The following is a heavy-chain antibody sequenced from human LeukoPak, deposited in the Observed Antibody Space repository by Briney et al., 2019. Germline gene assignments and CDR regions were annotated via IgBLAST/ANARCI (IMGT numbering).Heavy chain of an antibody. D-gene: IGHD4-17*01. Sequence: PSETLSLTCTVSGGSISSSSYYWGWIRQPPGKGLEWIGSIYYSGSTYYNPSLKSRVTISVDTSKNQFSLKLSSVTAADTAVYYCARSPNDYGDYYLDYWGQGTLVTVSS. J-gene: IGHJ4*02. V-gene: IGHV4-39*01. CDR3: ARSPNDYGDYYLDY. CDR1: GGSISSSSYY. CDR2: IYYSGST.